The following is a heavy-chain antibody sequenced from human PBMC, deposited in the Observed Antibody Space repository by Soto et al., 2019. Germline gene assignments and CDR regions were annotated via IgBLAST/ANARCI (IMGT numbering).Heavy chain of an antibody. CDR1: GGSISSSNW. CDR2: IYHSGST. J-gene: IGHJ6*02. CDR3: ARVYVFVWGCMDV. V-gene: IGHV4-4*02. Sequence: KPSETLSLTCAVSGGSISSSNWWSWVRQPPGKGLEWIGEIYHSGSTNYNPSLKSRVTISVDKSKNQFSLKLSSVTAADTAVYYCARVYVFVWGCMDVWGQGTTVTVSS. D-gene: IGHD3-16*01.